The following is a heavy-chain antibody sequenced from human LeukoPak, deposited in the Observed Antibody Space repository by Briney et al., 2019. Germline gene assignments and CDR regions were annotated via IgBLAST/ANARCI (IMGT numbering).Heavy chain of an antibody. V-gene: IGHV1-2*06. J-gene: IGHJ6*03. D-gene: IGHD2-2*01. Sequence: ASVKVSWRTSRSTFTDYYMHWVRPAPGPGLEWMGRINPNSGGTYYAQNFQGRVTMTRDASITTADVGLSRLRSDDTAVYYCARGLPTASYYYMDVWGKGTTVTVSS. CDR2: INPNSGGT. CDR1: RSTFTDYY. CDR3: ARGLPTASYYYMDV.